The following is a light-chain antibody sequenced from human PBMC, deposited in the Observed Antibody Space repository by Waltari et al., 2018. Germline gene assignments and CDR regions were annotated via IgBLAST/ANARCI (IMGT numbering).Light chain of an antibody. CDR1: SSDVGFSYL. CDR3: CSYAGRNIWV. V-gene: IGLV2-23*02. J-gene: IGLJ3*02. Sequence: QSALPQPASVSGSPGQSITISCTGTSSDVGFSYLVSWYQQHPGKAPELVVYEVISRPSGDSNRFSGSKSGNTASLTISGLQAEDEADYYCCSYAGRNIWVFGGETKLTAL. CDR2: EVI.